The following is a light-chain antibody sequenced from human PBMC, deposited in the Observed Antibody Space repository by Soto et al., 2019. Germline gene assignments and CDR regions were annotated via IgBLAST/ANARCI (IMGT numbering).Light chain of an antibody. CDR3: TSYVGSNIWV. V-gene: IGLV2-8*01. J-gene: IGLJ3*02. Sequence: QSALTQPPSASGSPGQSVTISCTGTSSDVGAYKYVSWYQQYPGQAPNLMIYEVSKRPSGVPDRFSGSKSGNTASLTVSGLQAEDEADYYCTSYVGSNIWVFGGGTKLTVL. CDR1: SSDVGAYKY. CDR2: EVS.